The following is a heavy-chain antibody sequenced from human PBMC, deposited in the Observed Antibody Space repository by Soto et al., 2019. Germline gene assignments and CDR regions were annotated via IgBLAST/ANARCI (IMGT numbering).Heavy chain of an antibody. Sequence: EVQLVESGGGLVKPGGSLRLSCVASGFTLSDHSMNWVRLAPGKGLEWVSSISDVGAYIFYADSVKGRFTISRDNAKNSLYLQMDSLGAEDTALYYCARDVVEAALKGFDVWGQGTMVTVSS. CDR2: ISDVGAYI. J-gene: IGHJ3*01. CDR1: GFTLSDHS. CDR3: ARDVVEAALKGFDV. V-gene: IGHV3-21*01. D-gene: IGHD2-21*01.